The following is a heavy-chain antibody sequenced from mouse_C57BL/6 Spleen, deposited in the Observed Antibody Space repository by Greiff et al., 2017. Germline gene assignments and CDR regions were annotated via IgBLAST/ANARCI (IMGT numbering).Heavy chain of an antibody. Sequence: QVQLQQSGAELARPGASVKMSCKASGYTFTSYTMHWVKQRPGQGLEWIGYINPSSGYTKYNQKFKDKATLTADKSSSPAYMQLSSLTSEDSAVYYGARDYDRGSYYFDYWGQGTTLTVSS. D-gene: IGHD2-4*01. CDR1: GYTFTSYT. CDR3: ARDYDRGSYYFDY. CDR2: INPSSGYT. J-gene: IGHJ2*01. V-gene: IGHV1-4*01.